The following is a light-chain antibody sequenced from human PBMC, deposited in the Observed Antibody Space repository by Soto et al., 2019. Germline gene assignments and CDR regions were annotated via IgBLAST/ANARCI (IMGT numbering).Light chain of an antibody. V-gene: IGLV4-69*01. CDR3: QTWGTGIHVV. J-gene: IGLJ2*01. CDR1: SGHSSYA. Sequence: QPVRTQSPSASASLGASVKLTCTLSSGHSSYAIAWHQQQPEKGPRYLMKLNSDGSHSKGDGIPDRFSGSSSGAERYLTSSSLQSEDEADYYCQTWGTGIHVVFGGGTKLTVL. CDR2: LNSDGSH.